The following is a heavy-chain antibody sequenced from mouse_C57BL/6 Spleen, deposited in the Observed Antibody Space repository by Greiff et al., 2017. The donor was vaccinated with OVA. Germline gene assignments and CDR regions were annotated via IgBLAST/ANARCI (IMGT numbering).Heavy chain of an antibody. V-gene: IGHV1-69*01. D-gene: IGHD1-1*01. CDR2: IDPSDSYT. CDR3: ARNYYGSFWYFDV. CDR1: GYTFTSYW. Sequence: VKLQQPGAELVMPGASVKLSCKASGYTFTSYWMHWVKQRPGQGLEWIGEIDPSDSYTNYNQKFKGKSTLTVDKSSSTAYMQLSSLTSEDSAVYYGARNYYGSFWYFDVWGTGTTVTVSS. J-gene: IGHJ1*03.